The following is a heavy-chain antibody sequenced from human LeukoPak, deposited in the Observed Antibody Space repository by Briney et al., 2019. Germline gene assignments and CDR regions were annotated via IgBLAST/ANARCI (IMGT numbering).Heavy chain of an antibody. D-gene: IGHD1-26*01. CDR1: GFTVSSNY. Sequence: PGGSLRLSCAASGFTVSSNYVSWVRQAPGKGLEWVSVIYSGGSTYHADSVKGRFTISRDNSKNTLYFQMNSLRAEDTAVYYCARMGSGSYPDYWGQGTLVTVSS. CDR2: IYSGGST. V-gene: IGHV3-66*01. J-gene: IGHJ4*02. CDR3: ARMGSGSYPDY.